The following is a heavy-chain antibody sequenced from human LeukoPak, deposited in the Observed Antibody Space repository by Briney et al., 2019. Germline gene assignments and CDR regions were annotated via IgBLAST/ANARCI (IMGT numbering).Heavy chain of an antibody. CDR3: TTDAIVVVTGGWFDP. D-gene: IGHD3-22*01. Sequence: GGSLRLSCAASGFTFSNAWMSWVRQAPGKGLEWVGRIKSKTDGGTTDYAAPVKGRFTISRDDSKNTLYLQMNGLKTEDTAVYYCTTDAIVVVTGGWFDPWGQGTLVTVSS. CDR2: IKSKTDGGTT. V-gene: IGHV3-15*01. CDR1: GFTFSNAW. J-gene: IGHJ5*02.